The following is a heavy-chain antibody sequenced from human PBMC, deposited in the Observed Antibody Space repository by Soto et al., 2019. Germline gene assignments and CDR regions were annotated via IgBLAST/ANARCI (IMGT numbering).Heavy chain of an antibody. D-gene: IGHD4-17*01. V-gene: IGHV5-51*01. Sequence: GESLKISCKGSGYSFTSYWIGWVRQMPGKGLEWMGIIYPGDSDTRYSPSFQGQVTISADKSISTAYLQWSSLKASDTAMYYCARTDYGDHPYYYYGMDVWGQGTTVTVSS. CDR1: GYSFTSYW. CDR3: ARTDYGDHPYYYYGMDV. CDR2: IYPGDSDT. J-gene: IGHJ6*02.